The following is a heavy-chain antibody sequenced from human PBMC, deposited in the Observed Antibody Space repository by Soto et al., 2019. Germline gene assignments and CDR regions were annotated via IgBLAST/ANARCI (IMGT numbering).Heavy chain of an antibody. Sequence: HPGGSLRLSCAASGFTFSAYAMSWVRQTPGKGLEWVSGISASRGRTYYADSVKGRFTISSDNAKNTLYLQMNSLRAEDTAVYYCGKDPNGDYIGGFDMWGQGXMVTV. CDR2: ISASRGRT. J-gene: IGHJ3*02. CDR3: GKDPNGDYIGGFDM. CDR1: GFTFSAYA. V-gene: IGHV3-23*01. D-gene: IGHD4-17*01.